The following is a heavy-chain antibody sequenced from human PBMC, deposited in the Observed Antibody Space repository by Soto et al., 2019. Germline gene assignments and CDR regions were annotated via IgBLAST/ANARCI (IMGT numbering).Heavy chain of an antibody. V-gene: IGHV3-53*01. CDR1: GFTVSSKY. Sequence: ETLRLSCAASGFTVSSKYMSWVRQAPGKGLEWVSVIYSDGSTYYADSVKGRFTISRDNSKNTLYLQMNSLRAEDTAVYYCATERGPTYYFDYWGQGTLVTLSS. CDR2: IYSDGST. J-gene: IGHJ4*02. D-gene: IGHD2-21*01. CDR3: ATERGPTYYFDY.